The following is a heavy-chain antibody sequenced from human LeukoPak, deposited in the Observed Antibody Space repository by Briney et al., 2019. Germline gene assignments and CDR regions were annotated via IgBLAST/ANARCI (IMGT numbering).Heavy chain of an antibody. CDR1: GGSISGYY. V-gene: IGHV4-4*07. D-gene: IGHD3-22*01. Sequence: SETLSLTCTVSGGSISGYYRSWIRQPAGKGLEWMGRIYTSGSTNYNPSLRSRVSISVDKSKNQFSLILSSLTAADTAVYYCARGPDYSDSSGYFKYWGQGTLVTVSS. CDR2: IYTSGST. J-gene: IGHJ4*02. CDR3: ARGPDYSDSSGYFKY.